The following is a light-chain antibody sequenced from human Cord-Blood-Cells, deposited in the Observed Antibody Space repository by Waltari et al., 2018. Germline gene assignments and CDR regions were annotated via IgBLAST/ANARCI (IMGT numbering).Light chain of an antibody. J-gene: IGLJ1*01. CDR1: SSNIGAGYD. Sequence: QSVLTPPPSVSGAPGQRVTISCTGSSSNIGAGYDVPWYQQLPGTAPKLLIYGNSNRPSGVPDRFSGSKSGTSASLAITGLQAEDEADYYCQSYDSSLRGVFGTGTKVTVL. CDR3: QSYDSSLRGV. V-gene: IGLV1-40*01. CDR2: GNS.